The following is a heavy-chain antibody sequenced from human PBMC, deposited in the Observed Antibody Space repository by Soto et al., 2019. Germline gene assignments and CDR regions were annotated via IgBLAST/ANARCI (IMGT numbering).Heavy chain of an antibody. CDR2: SRRKANSYTT. CDR3: AMFGGCCGGTSGWDV. V-gene: IGHV3-72*01. D-gene: IGHD2-15*01. Sequence: EVQLVESGGGLVQPGGSLRLSCAASGLIFSDYHMDWVRQAPGKGLEWVGRSRRKANSYTTEYAASVKGRFTIARDDEKLALYLPLNSLRREVGAGYYCAMFGGCCGGTSGWDVWGQGNAVTVSS. J-gene: IGHJ6*02. CDR1: GLIFSDYH.